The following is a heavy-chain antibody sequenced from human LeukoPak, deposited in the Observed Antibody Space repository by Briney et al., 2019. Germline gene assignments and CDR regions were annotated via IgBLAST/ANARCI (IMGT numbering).Heavy chain of an antibody. J-gene: IGHJ6*03. CDR3: ARGGQLWFGELFNYYYYVDV. CDR2: MNPNSGIT. Sequence: ASVKVSCKASGYSFTNYDINWVRQATGQGLEWMGWMNPNSGITAYAQKLQGRVTMTTDTSTSTAYMELRSLRSDDTAVYYCARGGQLWFGELFNYYYYVDVWGKGTTVTVSS. V-gene: IGHV1-8*02. D-gene: IGHD3-10*01. CDR1: GYSFTNYD.